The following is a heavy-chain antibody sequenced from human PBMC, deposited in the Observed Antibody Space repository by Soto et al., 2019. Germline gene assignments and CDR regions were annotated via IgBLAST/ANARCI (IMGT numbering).Heavy chain of an antibody. CDR1: GFTFIDYY. D-gene: IGHD3-10*01. J-gene: IGHJ4*02. V-gene: IGHV3-11*06. Sequence: GSLRLSCAASGFTFIDYYMSWIRQAPGKGLEWVSYISSSSSYTNYADSVKGRFTISRDNAKNSLYLQMNSLRAEDTAVYYCARAYGSGSYPGTGYWGQGTLVTVSS. CDR2: ISSSSSYT. CDR3: ARAYGSGSYPGTGY.